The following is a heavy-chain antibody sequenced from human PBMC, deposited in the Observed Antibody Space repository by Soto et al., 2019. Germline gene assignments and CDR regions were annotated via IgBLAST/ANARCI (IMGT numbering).Heavy chain of an antibody. V-gene: IGHV3-53*01. J-gene: IGHJ6*02. CDR1: GFTVSSNY. D-gene: IGHD1-1*01. CDR2: IYSGGST. Sequence: PGGSLRLSCAASGFTVSSNYMSWVRQAPGKGLEWVSVIYSGGSTYYADSVKGRFTISRDNSKNTLYLQMNSLRAEDTAVYYCARGRDGYNLHYYYGMDVWGQGTTVTVSS. CDR3: ARGRDGYNLHYYYGMDV.